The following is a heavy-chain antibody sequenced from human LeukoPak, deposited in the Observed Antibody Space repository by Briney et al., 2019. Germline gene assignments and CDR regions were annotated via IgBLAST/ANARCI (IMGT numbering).Heavy chain of an antibody. CDR2: IYYSGST. V-gene: IGHV4-59*01. CDR1: GGSISSYY. D-gene: IGHD1-14*01. Sequence: LETLSLTCTVSGGSISSYYWSWIRQPPGKGLEWIGYIYYSGSTNYYPSLKSRVTVSVDTSKNQFSLKLSSVTAADTAVYYCARSAGYYFDYWGQGTLVTVSS. CDR3: ARSAGYYFDY. J-gene: IGHJ4*02.